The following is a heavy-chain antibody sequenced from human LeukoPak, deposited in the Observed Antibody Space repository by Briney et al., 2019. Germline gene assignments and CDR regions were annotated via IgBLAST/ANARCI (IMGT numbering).Heavy chain of an antibody. Sequence: SETLSLTCTVSGGSISSGSYYWNWIRQPAGKGLEWIGRIYSSGSTNYNPSLKSRVTISVDTSKNQFSLKLSSVTAADTAVYYCARGYSYGVDYYYYMDVWGKGTTVTVSS. D-gene: IGHD5-18*01. CDR1: GGSISSGSYY. CDR2: IYSSGST. V-gene: IGHV4-61*02. CDR3: ARGYSYGVDYYYYMDV. J-gene: IGHJ6*03.